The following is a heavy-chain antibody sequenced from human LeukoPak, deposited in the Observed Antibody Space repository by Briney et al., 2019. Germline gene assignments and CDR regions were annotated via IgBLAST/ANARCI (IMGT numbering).Heavy chain of an antibody. D-gene: IGHD3-22*01. CDR3: ATWAYSYDSSGSPA. Sequence: ASVKVSCKVSGYTLTELSMHWVRQAPGKGLEWMGGFDPEVGETIYTQKFQGRVTMTKDTSTDTAYMELSSLRSEDTAVYYCATWAYSYDSSGSPAWGQGTLVTVSS. V-gene: IGHV1-24*01. CDR2: FDPEVGET. CDR1: GYTLTELS. J-gene: IGHJ4*02.